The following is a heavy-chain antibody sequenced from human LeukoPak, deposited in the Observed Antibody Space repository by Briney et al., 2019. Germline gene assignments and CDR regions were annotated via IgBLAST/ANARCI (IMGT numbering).Heavy chain of an antibody. CDR3: AKRPSGSYRALDY. Sequence: GGSLRLSCAASGFTFSSYAMSWVRQAPGKGLEWVSGISGSAAGTYYADSVKGRFTISRDNSINAVYLQMSSLRAEDTAVYYCAKRPSGSYRALDYWGQRTLVTVSS. D-gene: IGHD1-26*01. CDR2: ISGSAAGT. V-gene: IGHV3-23*01. CDR1: GFTFSSYA. J-gene: IGHJ4*02.